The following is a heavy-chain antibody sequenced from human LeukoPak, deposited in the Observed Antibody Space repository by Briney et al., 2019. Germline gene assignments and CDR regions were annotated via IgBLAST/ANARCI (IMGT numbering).Heavy chain of an antibody. J-gene: IGHJ4*02. V-gene: IGHV1-8*03. Sequence: ASVKVSCKASGYTFTSYDINWVRQATGQGLEWMGWMNPNSGNTGYAQKFQGRVTITRNTSISTVYMELSSLRSEDTAVYYCAKTHSSSWYGIDYWGQGTLVTVSS. D-gene: IGHD6-13*01. CDR3: AKTHSSSWYGIDY. CDR1: GYTFTSYD. CDR2: MNPNSGNT.